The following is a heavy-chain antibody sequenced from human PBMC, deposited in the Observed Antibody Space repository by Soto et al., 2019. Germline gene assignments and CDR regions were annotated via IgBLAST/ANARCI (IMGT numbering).Heavy chain of an antibody. CDR3: TTDSYRTIIIVRFDY. D-gene: IGHD3-22*01. V-gene: IGHV3-33*03. J-gene: IGHJ4*01. Sequence: GGSLRLSCVVSEIIFSGYGMHWVRQAPGKGLEWVAVLRFDGGDINYADSVKGRFTISRDNSKNTLYLQMNSLRAEDTAVYYCTTDSYRTIIIVRFDYWGHGTLVTVS. CDR2: LRFDGGDI. CDR1: EIIFSGYG.